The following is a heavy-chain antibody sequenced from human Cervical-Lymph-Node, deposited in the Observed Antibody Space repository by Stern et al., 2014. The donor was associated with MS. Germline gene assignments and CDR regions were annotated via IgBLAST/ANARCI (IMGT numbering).Heavy chain of an antibody. J-gene: IGHJ6*02. CDR2: INAGNGNT. CDR3: AREGGSYYYXMDV. V-gene: IGHV1-3*01. CDR1: CSTFTSYA. Sequence: VQLVQSGAEVKKPGASVKVSSKASCSTFTSYAMHWVPQAPGHRLEWIGWINAGNGNTKYSQKFQGRGTITRDTSASTAYMELSSLRSEDTAGYYCAREGGSYYYXMDVWGQGTTVTVSS. D-gene: IGHD1-26*01.